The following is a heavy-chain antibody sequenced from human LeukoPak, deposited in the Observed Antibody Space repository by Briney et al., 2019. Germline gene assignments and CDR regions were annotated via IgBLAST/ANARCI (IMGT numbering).Heavy chain of an antibody. Sequence: PSETLSLTCTVSGGSISSSSYYWGWIRQPPGKGLEWIGSIYYSGSTYYNPSLKSRVTISVDTSKNQFSLKLSSVTAADTAVYYCARYCSGGSCYPADAFDIWGQGTMVTVSS. D-gene: IGHD2-15*01. J-gene: IGHJ3*02. CDR2: IYYSGST. V-gene: IGHV4-39*01. CDR3: ARYCSGGSCYPADAFDI. CDR1: GGSISSSSYY.